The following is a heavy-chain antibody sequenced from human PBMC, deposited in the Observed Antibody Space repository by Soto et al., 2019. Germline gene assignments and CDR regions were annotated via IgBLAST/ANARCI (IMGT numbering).Heavy chain of an antibody. V-gene: IGHV1-2*02. CDR2: INPKSGGT. CDR3: ARDVARDDYFDS. J-gene: IGHJ4*02. Sequence: QVQLVQSGAEVKKPGASVKVSCKASGYSFTDYYLHWVRQAPGQGLEYLGWINPKSGGTSYPQKFQGRVTMTRATSINTAYMELSRLRSDDTALYFCARDVARDDYFDSWGQGTLGTVSS. D-gene: IGHD5-12*01. CDR1: GYSFTDYY.